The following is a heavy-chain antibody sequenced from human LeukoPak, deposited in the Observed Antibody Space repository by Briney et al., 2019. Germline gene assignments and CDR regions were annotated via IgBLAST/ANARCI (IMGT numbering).Heavy chain of an antibody. Sequence: GASVKVSCKXSGYTFTSYYMYWVGQAPGQGLEWMGIINPRGGSTSYSQKFQRRVTITKDTSTSTVYMELSSMRSEDTAVYYCAREVPAADLRYDYWGQGTLVTVSS. CDR3: AREVPAADLRYDY. CDR1: GYTFTSYY. V-gene: IGHV1-46*01. D-gene: IGHD2-2*01. CDR2: INPRGGST. J-gene: IGHJ4*02.